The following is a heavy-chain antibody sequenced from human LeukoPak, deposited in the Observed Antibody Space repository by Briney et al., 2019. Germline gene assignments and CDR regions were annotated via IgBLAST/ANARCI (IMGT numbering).Heavy chain of an antibody. V-gene: IGHV5-51*01. CDR3: ARRHQYCSGGSCYPYYFDS. D-gene: IGHD2-15*01. J-gene: IGHJ4*02. CDR2: IYPGDSDT. Sequence: GESLKISCKGSGYSFTNYWIGWVRQMPGKGLEWMGNIYPGDSDTRYSPSFQGQVTISADKSISTAYLHWSSLKASDTAMYYCARRHQYCSGGSCYPYYFDSWGQGTLVTVSS. CDR1: GYSFTNYW.